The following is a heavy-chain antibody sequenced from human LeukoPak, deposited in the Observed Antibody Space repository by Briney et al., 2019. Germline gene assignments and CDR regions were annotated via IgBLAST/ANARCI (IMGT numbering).Heavy chain of an antibody. J-gene: IGHJ4*02. CDR3: ARDPGLERPGGVSFDY. CDR1: GDSIRSNY. D-gene: IGHD1-1*01. V-gene: IGHV4-4*07. Sequence: PSETLSLTCTVSGDSIRSNYWNWIRQPAGKGLEWIGRIHVSGKTNYNPSLQVTMSVDASKNQFSLKLSSVTAADTAVYYCARDPGLERPGGVSFDYWGQGSLVTVSS. CDR2: IHVSGKT.